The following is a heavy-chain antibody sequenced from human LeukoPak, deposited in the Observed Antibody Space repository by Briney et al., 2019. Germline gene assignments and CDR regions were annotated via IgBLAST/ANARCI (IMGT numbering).Heavy chain of an antibody. D-gene: IGHD3/OR15-3a*01. V-gene: IGHV3-7*01. CDR3: VSAPGWTLDY. J-gene: IGHJ4*02. CDR2: INQDGSQK. CDR1: GFTFSTYW. Sequence: AGGSLRLSCAASGFTFSTYWMHWVRRAPGKGLEWVANINQDGSQKNYVDSVKGRFTISRDNAKSSLYLQMNGLRVEDTAVYYCVSAPGWTLDYWGQGTLVTVSS.